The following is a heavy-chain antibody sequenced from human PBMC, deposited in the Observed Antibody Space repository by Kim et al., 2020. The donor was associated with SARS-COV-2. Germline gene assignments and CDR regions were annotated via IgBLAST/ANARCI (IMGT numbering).Heavy chain of an antibody. V-gene: IGHV3-33*01. Sequence: GGSLRLSCAASGFTFSSYGMHWVRQAPGKGLEWVAVIWYDGSNKYYADSVKGRFTISRDNSKNTLYLQMNSLRAEDTAVYYCAREGWFGELSPYFDYWGQGTLVTVSS. CDR2: IWYDGSNK. D-gene: IGHD3-10*01. CDR1: GFTFSSYG. J-gene: IGHJ4*02. CDR3: AREGWFGELSPYFDY.